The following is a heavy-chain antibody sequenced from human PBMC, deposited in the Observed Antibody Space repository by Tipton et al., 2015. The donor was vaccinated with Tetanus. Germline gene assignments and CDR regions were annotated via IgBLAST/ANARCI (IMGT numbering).Heavy chain of an antibody. D-gene: IGHD6-13*01. CDR1: GDSVSSSRYY. CDR3: ARGWGSSWYYFDN. Sequence: TLSLTCTVSGDSVSSSRYYWGWVRQPPGKGLEWIGSIYYSGSTYHNSSLKSRVTMSVDTSKNQFSLHLTSVTAADTAVYYCARGWGSSWYYFDNWGQGTLVTVSS. CDR2: IYYSGST. V-gene: IGHV4-39*07. J-gene: IGHJ4*02.